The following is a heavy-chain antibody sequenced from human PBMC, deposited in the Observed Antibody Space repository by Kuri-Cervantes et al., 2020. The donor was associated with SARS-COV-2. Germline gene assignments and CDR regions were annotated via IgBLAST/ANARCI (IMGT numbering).Heavy chain of an antibody. V-gene: IGHV4-30-2*01. CDR1: GGSTSSGGYS. CDR3: GRGGDYDYSSGYSQYVQH. D-gene: IGHD3-3*01. J-gene: IGHJ1*01. CDR2: IYQSGGT. Sequence: SDTLSLTGEVSGGSTSSGGYSWAWIRQPPGKGLEWIGYIYQSGGTYYNPSPKSRVIISVDRSKNQFSLKLESVTAADTAVYYCGRGGDYDYSSGYSQYVQHWGQGTQVTVSS.